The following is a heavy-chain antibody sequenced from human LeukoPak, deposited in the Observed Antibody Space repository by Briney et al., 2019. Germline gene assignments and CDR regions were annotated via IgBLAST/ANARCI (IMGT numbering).Heavy chain of an antibody. CDR1: GFTFSSYG. CDR2: ISYGGSNK. Sequence: GGSLRLSCAASGFTFSSYGMHWVRQAPGKGLEWVAVISYGGSNKYYADSVKGRFTISRDNSKNTLYLQMNSLRAEDTAVYYRAKLGYCSGGSCSPFDYWGQGTLVTVSS. J-gene: IGHJ4*02. CDR3: AKLGYCSGGSCSPFDY. V-gene: IGHV3-30*18. D-gene: IGHD2-15*01.